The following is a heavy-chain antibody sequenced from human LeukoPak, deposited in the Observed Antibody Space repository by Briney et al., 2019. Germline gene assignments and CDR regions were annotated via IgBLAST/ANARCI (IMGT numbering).Heavy chain of an antibody. V-gene: IGHV4-59*01. D-gene: IGHD5-12*01. CDR2: IYYSGST. J-gene: IGHJ4*02. CDR1: GGSISSYY. Sequence: SETLSLTCTVSGGSISSYYWSWIRQPPGKGLEWIGYIYYSGSTNYNPSLKSRVTISVDTSKNQFSLKLSSVTAADTAVYYCARDQGKRGYSGYSDYWGQGTLVTVSS. CDR3: ARDQGKRGYSGYSDY.